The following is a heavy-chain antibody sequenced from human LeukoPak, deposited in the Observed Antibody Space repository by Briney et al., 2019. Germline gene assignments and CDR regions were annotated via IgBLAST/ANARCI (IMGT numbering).Heavy chain of an antibody. J-gene: IGHJ5*02. V-gene: IGHV1-3*01. D-gene: IGHD3-10*01. CDR2: INAGNGNT. Sequence: ASVKVSCKASGYTFTSYAMHWVRQAPGQRLEWMGWINAGNGNTKYSQKFQGRVTITRDTSASTAYMELSSLRSEDTAVYYCARDLGGAYYYGSTWGQGTLVTVSS. CDR3: ARDLGGAYYYGST. CDR1: GYTFTSYA.